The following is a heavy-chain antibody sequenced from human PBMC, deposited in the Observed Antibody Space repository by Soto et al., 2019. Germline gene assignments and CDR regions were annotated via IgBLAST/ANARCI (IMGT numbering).Heavy chain of an antibody. J-gene: IGHJ3*02. CDR1: GYTFTSYD. D-gene: IGHD5-18*01. CDR2: MNPNSGNT. V-gene: IGHV1-8*01. CDR3: ALGSGYSYGYYAFDI. Sequence: VKVSCKASGYTFTSYDINWVRQATGQGLEWMGWMNPNSGNTGYAQKFQGRVTMTRNTSISTAYMELSSLRSEDTAVYYCALGSGYSYGYYAFDIWGHGTMVTVSS.